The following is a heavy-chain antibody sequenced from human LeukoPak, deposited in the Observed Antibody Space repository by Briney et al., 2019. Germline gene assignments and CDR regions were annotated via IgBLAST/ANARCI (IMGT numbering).Heavy chain of an antibody. V-gene: IGHV4-59*01. Sequence: SETLSLTCTVSGGSISSYYWSRIRQPPGKGLEWIGYIYYSGSTNYNPSLKSRVTISVDTSKNQFSLKLSSVTAADTAVYYCARSPPGSGPLELGFDPWGQGTLVTVSS. CDR1: GGSISSYY. J-gene: IGHJ5*02. D-gene: IGHD3-10*01. CDR2: IYYSGST. CDR3: ARSPPGSGPLELGFDP.